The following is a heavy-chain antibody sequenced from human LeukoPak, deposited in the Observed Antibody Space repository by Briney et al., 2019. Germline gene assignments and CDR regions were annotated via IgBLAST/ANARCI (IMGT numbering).Heavy chain of an antibody. CDR1: GFTFSNAW. J-gene: IGHJ4*02. CDR3: ATGGLRYFDFDY. Sequence: GGSLRLSCAVSGFTFSNAWMSWVRQAPGKGLEWVGRIKSKTDGGTTDYAAPVKGRFTISRDDLKNTLYLQMNSLKTEDTAVYYCATGGLRYFDFDYWGQGTLVTVSS. V-gene: IGHV3-15*01. D-gene: IGHD3-9*01. CDR2: IKSKTDGGTT.